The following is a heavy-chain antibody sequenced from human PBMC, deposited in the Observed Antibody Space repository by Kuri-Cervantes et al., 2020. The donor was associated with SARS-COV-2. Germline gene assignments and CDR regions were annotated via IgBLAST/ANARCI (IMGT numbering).Heavy chain of an antibody. D-gene: IGHD6-19*01. CDR2: IYYSGST. V-gene: IGHV4-31*02. CDR3: ASNLAVAGLFIAFDI. J-gene: IGHJ3*02. Sequence: LRLSCAVYGGSFSGYYWSWIRQHPGKGLEWIGYIYYSGSTYYNPSLKSRVTISVDTSKNQFSLKLSSVTAADTAVYYFASNLAVAGLFIAFDIWGQGTMVTVSS. CDR1: GGSFSGYY.